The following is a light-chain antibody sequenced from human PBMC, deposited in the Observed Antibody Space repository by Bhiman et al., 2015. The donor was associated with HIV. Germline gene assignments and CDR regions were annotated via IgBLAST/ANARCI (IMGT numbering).Light chain of an antibody. Sequence: QSALTQPASVSGSPGQSITISCTGTNNDVGGYHFVSWYQQHPGKAPKLMIYDVSNRPSGVSNRFSGSKSGNTASLTISGLQAEDEADYYCSSLTSSITYVFGTGTNVTVL. CDR3: SSLTSSITYV. V-gene: IGLV2-14*03. J-gene: IGLJ1*01. CDR1: NNDVGGYHF. CDR2: DVS.